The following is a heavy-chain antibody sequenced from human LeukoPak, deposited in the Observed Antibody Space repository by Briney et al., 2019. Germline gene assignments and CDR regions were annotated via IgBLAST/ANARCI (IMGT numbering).Heavy chain of an antibody. J-gene: IGHJ4*02. D-gene: IGHD2-15*01. Sequence: PSETLSLTCAVYGGSFSGYYWSWIRQPPGKGLEWIGEINHSGSTNYNPSLKSRVTISVDTSKNQFSLKLSPVTAADTAVYYCARGVVVAGPNYFDYWGQGTLVTVSS. CDR3: ARGVVVAGPNYFDY. CDR2: INHSGST. CDR1: GGSFSGYY. V-gene: IGHV4-34*01.